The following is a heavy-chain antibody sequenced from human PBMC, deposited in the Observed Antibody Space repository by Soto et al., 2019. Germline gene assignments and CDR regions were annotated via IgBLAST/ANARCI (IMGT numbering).Heavy chain of an antibody. V-gene: IGHV1-69*06. CDR3: VRDRGCSSTSCYGWGYYYGMDV. D-gene: IGHD2-2*01. Sequence: QVQLVQSGAEVKKPGSSVKVSCKASGGTFSSYAISWVRQAPGQGLEWMGGIIPIFGTANYAQKFQGRVTITADKSTSTAYMELSSLRSEDTAVYYCVRDRGCSSTSCYGWGYYYGMDVWGQGTTVTVSS. J-gene: IGHJ6*02. CDR1: GGTFSSYA. CDR2: IIPIFGTA.